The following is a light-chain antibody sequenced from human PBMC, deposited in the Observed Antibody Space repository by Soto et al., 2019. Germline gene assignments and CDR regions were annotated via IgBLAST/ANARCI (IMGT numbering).Light chain of an antibody. Sequence: QSALTQPPSASGSPGQSVTISCTGTKNVIGVYDFVSWYQHHPGKAPRLIIYEVVQRPSGVPDRFSGSKSGNTASLTVSGLQAADEADYFCKSYAGSNTYVFGSGTKLTVL. V-gene: IGLV2-8*01. CDR2: EVV. CDR3: KSYAGSNTYV. J-gene: IGLJ1*01. CDR1: KNVIGVYDF.